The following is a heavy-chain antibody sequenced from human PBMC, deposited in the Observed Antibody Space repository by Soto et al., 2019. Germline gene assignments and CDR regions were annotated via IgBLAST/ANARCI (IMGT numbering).Heavy chain of an antibody. Sequence: QVQLVQSGAEVQKPGSSVKVSCKASGGTFSSYAISWVRQAPGQGLEWMGGIIPIFGTANYAQKFQGRVTITADESTSTAYMELSSLRSEDTAVYYCARDGSIAARPGGFDWYFDLWGRGTLVTVSS. CDR2: IIPIFGTA. V-gene: IGHV1-69*01. CDR1: GGTFSSYA. D-gene: IGHD6-6*01. CDR3: ARDGSIAARPGGFDWYFDL. J-gene: IGHJ2*01.